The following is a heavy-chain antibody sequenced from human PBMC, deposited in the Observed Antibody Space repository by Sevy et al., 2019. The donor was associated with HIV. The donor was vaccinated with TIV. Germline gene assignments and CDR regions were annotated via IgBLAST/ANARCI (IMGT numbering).Heavy chain of an antibody. CDR2: IWYDGSNK. CDR1: GFTFSNYG. V-gene: IGHV3-33*01. D-gene: IGHD3-16*01. J-gene: IGHJ6*02. Sequence: GGSLRLSCAGSGFTFSNYGMHWVRQAPGKGLEWVAIIWYDGSNKYYTESVKGRFTISGDNSKNMLYLQMNGLRAEDTAVYYCARDKLQTTGSLGDYYYGLDVWGQGTRVTVSS. CDR3: ARDKLQTTGSLGDYYYGLDV.